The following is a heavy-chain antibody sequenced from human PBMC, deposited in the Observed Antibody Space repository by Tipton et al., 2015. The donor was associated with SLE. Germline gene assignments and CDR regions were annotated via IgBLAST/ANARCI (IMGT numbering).Heavy chain of an antibody. D-gene: IGHD2-21*02. V-gene: IGHV3-11*04. CDR1: GFTISDYY. CDR2: TDTGGRTT. CDR3: ASGGDPGGFFYYGMDV. J-gene: IGHJ6*02. Sequence: SLRLSCSASGFTISDYYMNWIRQAPGKGLEWVSFTDTGGRTTFYPDSVKGRFTISRDNSKNTLYLQMNSLRAEDTAVYYCASGGDPGGFFYYGMDVWGPGTTVTVSS.